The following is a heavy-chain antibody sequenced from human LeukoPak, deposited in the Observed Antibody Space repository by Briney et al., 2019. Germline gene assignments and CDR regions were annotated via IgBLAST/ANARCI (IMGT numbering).Heavy chain of an antibody. CDR2: IYTSGST. J-gene: IGHJ6*03. V-gene: IGHV4-4*07. CDR3: ARDGVHQGGYYSYYMDV. CDR1: GGSISSYY. Sequence: PSETLSLTCTVSGGSISSYYWSWIRQPAGKGLERIGRIYTSGSTNYNPSLKSRVTMSVDTSKNQLSLKVSSVTAADTAVYYCARDGVHQGGYYSYYMDVWGKGTTVTVSS. D-gene: IGHD2-8*01.